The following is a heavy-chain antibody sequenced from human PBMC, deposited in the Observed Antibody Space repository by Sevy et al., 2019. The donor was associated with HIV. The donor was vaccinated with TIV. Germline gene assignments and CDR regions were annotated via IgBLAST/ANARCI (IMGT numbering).Heavy chain of an antibody. CDR3: ASGRGYSYSLNY. J-gene: IGHJ4*02. V-gene: IGHV4-4*07. D-gene: IGHD2-2*03. CDR2: IYTSGNTNSGNT. CDR1: GDSVTNYY. Sequence: SETLSLNCTVSGDSVTNYYWNWIRQPAGKGLEWIGRIYTSGNTNSGNTNYNPSLKSRVTMSVDTSKNRFSPKLTSVTAADTAVYYCASGRGYSYSLNYWGQGTVVTVSS.